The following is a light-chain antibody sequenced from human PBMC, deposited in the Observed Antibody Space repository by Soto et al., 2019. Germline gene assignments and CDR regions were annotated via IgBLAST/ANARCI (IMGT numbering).Light chain of an antibody. CDR1: SSEIGAGYD. CDR2: SNI. J-gene: IGLJ3*02. V-gene: IGLV1-40*01. CDR3: QSYDSSLGGSKGV. Sequence: QSVLTQPPSISGAPGQRVTISCTGSSSEIGAGYDVHWYQQFPGTAPKLLIYSNINRPSGVPDRFSGSKSGTSASLAITGLQAEDEADYYCQSYDSSLGGSKGVFGGGTKLTVL.